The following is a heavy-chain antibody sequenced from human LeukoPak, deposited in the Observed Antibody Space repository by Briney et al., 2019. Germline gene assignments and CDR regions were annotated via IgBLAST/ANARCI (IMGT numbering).Heavy chain of an antibody. J-gene: IGHJ4*02. V-gene: IGHV3-48*03. D-gene: IGHD3-16*01. Sequence: GGSLRLSCAASGFTFSSFEMNWVRQAPGRGLEWLSYISSSGTTIYYADSVKGRFTISRDNAKNSLYLQMNSLRAEDTAVYYCAREGEAGPYYFDYWGQGTLVTVSS. CDR3: AREGEAGPYYFDY. CDR1: GFTFSSFE. CDR2: ISSSGTTI.